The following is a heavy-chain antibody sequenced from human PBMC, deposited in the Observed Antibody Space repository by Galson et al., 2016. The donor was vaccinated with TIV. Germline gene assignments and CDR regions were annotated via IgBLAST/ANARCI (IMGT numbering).Heavy chain of an antibody. V-gene: IGHV3-33*06. J-gene: IGHJ6*03. Sequence: SLRLSCAASGFTFSTYGMRWVRQSPGKGLEWVGIIWSDGSYKYYGDSVKGRFTISRDNSNNTLYLQMNSLRAEDAAVYYCAKGLTPSGGDFLIDVWGKGTTVTVSS. CDR2: IWSDGSYK. CDR3: AKGLTPSGGDFLIDV. D-gene: IGHD2-21*02. CDR1: GFTFSTYG.